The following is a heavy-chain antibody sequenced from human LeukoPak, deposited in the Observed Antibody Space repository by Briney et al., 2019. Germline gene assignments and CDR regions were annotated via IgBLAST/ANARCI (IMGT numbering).Heavy chain of an antibody. J-gene: IGHJ4*02. V-gene: IGHV4-59*06. Sequence: SETLSLTCTVSGGSISSYYWSWIRQHPGKGLEWIGYIYYSGSTYYNPSLKSRVTISVDTSKNQFSLKLSSVTAADTAVYYCARDASSTERSIDYWGQGTLVTVSS. CDR2: IYYSGST. CDR3: ARDASSTERSIDY. D-gene: IGHD5-24*01. CDR1: GGSISSYY.